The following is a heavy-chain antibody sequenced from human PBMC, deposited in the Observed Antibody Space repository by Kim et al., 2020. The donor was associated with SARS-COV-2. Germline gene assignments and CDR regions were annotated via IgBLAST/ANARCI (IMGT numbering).Heavy chain of an antibody. CDR3: ARSLPMVRGVMIVPDY. J-gene: IGHJ4*02. D-gene: IGHD3-10*01. Sequence: ASVKVSCKASGYTFSNYAIHWVRQAPGQSLEWMGWFIPRIGNTNYSQKFQGRVTITRDTSASTAYMELSSLRSEDTAVYYCARSLPMVRGVMIVPDYWGQGTLVTVSS. CDR1: GYTFSNYA. V-gene: IGHV1-3*01. CDR2: FIPRIGNT.